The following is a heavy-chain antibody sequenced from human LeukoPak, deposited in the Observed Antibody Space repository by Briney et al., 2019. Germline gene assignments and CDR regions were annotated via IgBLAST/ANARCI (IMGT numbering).Heavy chain of an antibody. CDR2: TSSSDADT. D-gene: IGHD3-16*02. J-gene: IGHJ4*02. CDR3: AKVALNHYVWGSDRSPLGY. CDR1: GFTLSSYA. V-gene: IGHV3-23*01. Sequence: GGSLRLSCAASGFTLSSYAMSWVRQAPGKGLEWVSATSSSDADTYYADSVKGRFTISRDNSKNTLFLQVNSLRAEDTAIYYCAKVALNHYVWGSDRSPLGYWGQGTLVTVSS.